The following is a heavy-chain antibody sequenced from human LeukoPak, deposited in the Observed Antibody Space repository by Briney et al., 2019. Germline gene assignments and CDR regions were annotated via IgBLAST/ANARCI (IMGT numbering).Heavy chain of an antibody. CDR1: GFTVSSNY. D-gene: IGHD6-19*01. V-gene: IGHV3-53*04. J-gene: IGHJ4*02. CDR3: ARAPEWLIFDY. Sequence: GGSLRLSCAASGFTVSSNYMSWARQAPGKGLEWVSVIYSGGSTYYADSVKGRFTISRHNSKNTLYLQMNSLRAEDTAVYYCARAPEWLIFDYWGQGTLVTVSS. CDR2: IYSGGST.